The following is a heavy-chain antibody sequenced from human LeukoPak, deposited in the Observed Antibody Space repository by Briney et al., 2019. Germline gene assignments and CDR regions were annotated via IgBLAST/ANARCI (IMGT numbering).Heavy chain of an antibody. Sequence: SETLSLTCTVSGGSIRYSSYYWGWIRQPPGKGLEWIGSVYYSGSTYSNPSLKSRVTIFVDTSKNQFSLKLTSVTAADTGVYYCARLNNEFWYWGQGTLVTVSS. CDR1: GGSIRYSSYY. J-gene: IGHJ4*02. D-gene: IGHD3-3*01. CDR2: VYYSGST. V-gene: IGHV4-39*01. CDR3: ARLNNEFWY.